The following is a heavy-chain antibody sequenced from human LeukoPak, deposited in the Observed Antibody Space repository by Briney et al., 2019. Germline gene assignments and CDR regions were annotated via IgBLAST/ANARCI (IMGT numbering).Heavy chain of an antibody. V-gene: IGHV1-8*03. CDR3: ARQGRLSDDLGFDP. CDR2: MNPNSGNT. CDR1: GYTFTSYD. D-gene: IGHD3-16*02. J-gene: IGHJ5*02. Sequence: ASVKVSCKASGYTFTSYDINWVRQATGQGLEWMGWMNPNSGNTGYAQKFQGRVTITRNTSISTAYMELSSLRSEDTAVYYCARQGRLSDDLGFDPWGQGTLVTVSS.